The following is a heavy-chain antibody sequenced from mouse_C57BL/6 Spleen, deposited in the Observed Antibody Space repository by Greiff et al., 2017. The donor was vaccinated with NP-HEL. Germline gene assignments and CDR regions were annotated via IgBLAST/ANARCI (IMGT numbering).Heavy chain of an antibody. CDR3: ATRTLFDY. J-gene: IGHJ2*01. CDR1: GYTFTSYW. V-gene: IGHV1-61*01. Sequence: QVHVKQPGAELVRPGSSVKLSCKASGYTFTSYWMDWVKQRPGQGLEWIGNIYPSDSETHYNQKFKDKATLTVDKSSSTAYMQLSSLTSEDSAISYCATRTLFDYWGQGTTLTVSS. CDR2: IYPSDSET.